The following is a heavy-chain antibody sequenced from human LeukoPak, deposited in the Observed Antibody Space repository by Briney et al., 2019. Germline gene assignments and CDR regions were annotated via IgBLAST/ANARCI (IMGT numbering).Heavy chain of an antibody. Sequence: SETLSLTCAVSGVSIGGYSWSWIRQSPGKGLEWIGNIYYSGSTNYNPSLKSRVAMSVDTSKNQLSLKLSSVTAADTAVYYCARASPRPNYFGYWGQGTLVTVSS. CDR1: GVSIGGYS. J-gene: IGHJ4*02. V-gene: IGHV4-59*01. CDR3: ARASPRPNYFGY. CDR2: IYYSGST.